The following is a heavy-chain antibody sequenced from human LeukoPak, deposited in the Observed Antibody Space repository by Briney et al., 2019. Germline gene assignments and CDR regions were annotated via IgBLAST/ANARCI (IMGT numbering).Heavy chain of an antibody. J-gene: IGHJ6*04. Sequence: PGGSLRLSCAASGFTFSSYSMNWVRQAPGKGLEWVSSISSSSYIYYADSVKGRFTISRDNAKNSLYLQMNSLRAEDTAVYYCARILLYDSPDVWGKGTTVTVSS. V-gene: IGHV3-21*01. CDR3: ARILLYDSPDV. CDR1: GFTFSSYS. CDR2: ISSSSYI. D-gene: IGHD3-3*01.